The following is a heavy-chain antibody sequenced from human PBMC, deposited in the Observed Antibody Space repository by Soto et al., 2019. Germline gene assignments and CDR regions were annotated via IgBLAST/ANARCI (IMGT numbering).Heavy chain of an antibody. V-gene: IGHV1-18*01. CDR2: ISAYNGNT. Sequence: ASVKVSCKASGYTFTSYGISWVRQAPGQGLEWMGWISAYNGNTNYAQKLQGRVTITTDTSTSTAYMELRSLRSDDTAVYCCARSSQWLAGLSLSDYWGQGTLVTVSS. CDR1: GYTFTSYG. J-gene: IGHJ4*02. D-gene: IGHD6-19*01. CDR3: ARSSQWLAGLSLSDY.